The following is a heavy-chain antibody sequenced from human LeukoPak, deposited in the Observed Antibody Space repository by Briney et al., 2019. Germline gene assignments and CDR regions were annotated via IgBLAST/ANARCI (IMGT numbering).Heavy chain of an antibody. J-gene: IGHJ4*02. V-gene: IGHV3-23*01. CDR1: GFSFRTYG. Sequence: GGSLRLSCAASGFSFRTYGMSWVRQAPGKRLEWVSGISGSGDNTHNADFVKGRFTISRDNSKNTLYLQMNSLRAEDTAVYDCAKIAETSGIYGQGYDYWGQGTLVTVSS. CDR3: AKIAETSGIYGQGYDY. CDR2: ISGSGDNT. D-gene: IGHD1-26*01.